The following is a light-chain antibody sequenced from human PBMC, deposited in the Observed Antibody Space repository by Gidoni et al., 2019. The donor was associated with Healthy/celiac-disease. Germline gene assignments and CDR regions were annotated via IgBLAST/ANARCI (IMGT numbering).Light chain of an antibody. V-gene: IGKV1-6*01. J-gene: IGKJ4*01. CDR3: LKDYDYPLT. CDR2: AAS. CDR1: QGIRND. Sequence: AIQMTHSPSSLSASVGDRVTITCRASQGIRNDLGWYQQKPGKAPKLLIYAASSLQRGVPSRFSGSGSGTDFTLTISSRKLEDFATYYCLKDYDYPLTFGGXTKVEIK.